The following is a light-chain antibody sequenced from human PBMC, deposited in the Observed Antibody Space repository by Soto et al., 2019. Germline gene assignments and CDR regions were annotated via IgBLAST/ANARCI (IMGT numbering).Light chain of an antibody. J-gene: IGLJ2*01. CDR3: SSFTSSATEV. CDR2: EVT. CDR1: SSDVGLYNR. V-gene: IGLV2-18*02. Sequence: QSALTQPPSVSGSPGQSVTISCTGTSSDVGLYNRVSWYQQPPGTAPKLMIYEVTNRPSAVPDRFSGSKSGNTASLTISALQAEDEADYYCSSFTSSATEVFGGGTKVTVL.